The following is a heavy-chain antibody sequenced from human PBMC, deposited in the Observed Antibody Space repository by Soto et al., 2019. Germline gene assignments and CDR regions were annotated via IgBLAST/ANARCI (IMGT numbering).Heavy chain of an antibody. V-gene: IGHV4-34*01. Sequence: QVQLQQSGAGLLKPSETLSLTCAVYGESFSAYIWTWIRQTPGKGLQWIGQINHSGSASYNPSLKSRVTISVHTSNSQFSLELSSVTAADKAVYYCARGLITGSHYSGGWYYFDSWGQGTQVTVSS. D-gene: IGHD6-19*01. CDR3: ARGLITGSHYSGGWYYFDS. CDR1: GESFSAYI. J-gene: IGHJ4*02. CDR2: INHSGSA.